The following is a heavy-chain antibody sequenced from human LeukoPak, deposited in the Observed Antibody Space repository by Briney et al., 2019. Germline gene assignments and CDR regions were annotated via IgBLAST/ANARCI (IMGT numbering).Heavy chain of an antibody. J-gene: IGHJ4*02. Sequence: GGSLRLSCAASGFTFSTYTMNWVRQAPGKGLEWVSSIITSSTYIYYADSLKGRFTISRDNAKNSLYLQMKSLRADGPAVYYCERDAYNSGYLKALDYWGQGALLTVS. D-gene: IGHD5-18*01. CDR3: ERDAYNSGYLKALDY. V-gene: IGHV3-21*01. CDR1: GFTFSTYT. CDR2: IITSSTYI.